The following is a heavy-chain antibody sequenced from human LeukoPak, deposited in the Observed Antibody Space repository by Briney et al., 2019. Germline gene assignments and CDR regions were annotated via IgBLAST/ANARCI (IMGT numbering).Heavy chain of an antibody. J-gene: IGHJ4*02. CDR3: SHSSSWSGFDY. V-gene: IGHV3-7*01. CDR2: IKQDGSEK. CDR1: GLTFSSYW. Sequence: GGSLRLSCAASGLTFSSYWMSWVRQAPGKGLEWVANIKQDGSEKYYVDSVKGRFTISRDNAKNSLYLQMNSLRAEDTAVYYCSHSSSWSGFDYWGQGTLVTVSS. D-gene: IGHD6-13*01.